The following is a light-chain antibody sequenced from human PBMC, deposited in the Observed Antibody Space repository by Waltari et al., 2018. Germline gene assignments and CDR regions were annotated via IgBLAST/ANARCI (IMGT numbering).Light chain of an antibody. CDR2: AYS. CDR1: SSNIGAGYD. Sequence: QSVLTQPPSVSGAPGQTVTISCAGSSSNIGAGYDVPWYQQLPGAAPKLLIYAYSSRPSGVPGRFYGSKSGTSASLAINGLQPEDEADYYCQSYDSALSAVFGGGTKVTVL. J-gene: IGLJ3*02. CDR3: QSYDSALSAV. V-gene: IGLV1-40*01.